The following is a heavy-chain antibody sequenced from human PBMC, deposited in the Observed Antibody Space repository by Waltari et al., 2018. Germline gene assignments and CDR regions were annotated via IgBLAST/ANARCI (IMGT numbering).Heavy chain of an antibody. D-gene: IGHD3-16*02. Sequence: QLQLQESGPGLVKPSETLSLTCTVSGGSISSSSYYWGWIRQPPGQGLEWIGSIYYSASTAYHPALKSRVTISVDTSKNQFSLKLSSVTAADTAVYYCARVVSTYDYIWGSYRTDYYGMDVWGQGTTVTVSS. CDR2: IYYSAST. CDR3: ARVVSTYDYIWGSYRTDYYGMDV. CDR1: GGSISSSSYY. J-gene: IGHJ6*02. V-gene: IGHV4-39*07.